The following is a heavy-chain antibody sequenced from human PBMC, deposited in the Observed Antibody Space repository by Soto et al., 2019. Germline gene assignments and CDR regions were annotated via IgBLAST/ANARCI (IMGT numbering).Heavy chain of an antibody. J-gene: IGHJ6*02. V-gene: IGHV1-3*05. CDR1: GYTFTSYA. CDR3: ARGPNYYYYYGMDV. CDR2: INAGNGNT. Sequence: QVQLVQSGAEEKKPGASVKVSCKASGYTFTSYAMHWVRQAPGQRLEWMGWINAGNGNTKYSQKFQGRVTITRDTSASTAYMELSSLRSEDTAVYYCARGPNYYYYYGMDVWGQGTTVTVSS.